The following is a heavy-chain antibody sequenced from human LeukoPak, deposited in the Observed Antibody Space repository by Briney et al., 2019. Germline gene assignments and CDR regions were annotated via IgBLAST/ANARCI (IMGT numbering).Heavy chain of an antibody. V-gene: IGHV1-2*02. CDR1: GYTFTGYY. CDR3: ARGLSNWGSGNWFDP. Sequence: GASVKVSCKASGYTFTGYYMHWVRQAPGQGLEWMGWINPNSGGTNYAQKFQGRVTMTRDTSISTAYMGLSRLRSDDMAVYYCARGLSNWGSGNWFDPWGQGTLVTVSS. CDR2: INPNSGGT. J-gene: IGHJ5*02. D-gene: IGHD7-27*01.